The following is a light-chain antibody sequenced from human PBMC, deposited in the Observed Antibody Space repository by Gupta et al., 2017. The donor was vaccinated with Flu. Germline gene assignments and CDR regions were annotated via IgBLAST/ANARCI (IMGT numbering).Light chain of an antibody. V-gene: IGKV3-20*01. CDR3: QQYGSSPQT. CDR1: QSVTSNY. J-gene: IGKJ1*01. CDR2: CAS. Sequence: EIVLTPSQGTVSFSIGESDTLPCRASQSVTSNYLAWYQQKPGQAPRLLIYCASSRATGIPDRFSGSGSGTDFTLTISRLEPEDFAVYYCQQYGSSPQTFGQGTKVEIK.